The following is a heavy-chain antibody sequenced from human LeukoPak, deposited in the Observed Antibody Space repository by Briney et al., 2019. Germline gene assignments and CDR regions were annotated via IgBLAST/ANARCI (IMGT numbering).Heavy chain of an antibody. V-gene: IGHV3-64*01. CDR2: ISGNGIDT. J-gene: IGHJ3*02. CDR1: GFTFSSHP. CDR3: ARAYRPAADPHDFYDI. D-gene: IGHD3/OR15-3a*01. Sequence: PGGSLRLSCAASGFTFSSHPMHWVRRTPGKGLEYVSAISGNGIDTRYINSVKGRFIISRDNSKNTVYLQMGSLRGEDTAVYYCARAYRPAADPHDFYDIWGQGTMVTVSS.